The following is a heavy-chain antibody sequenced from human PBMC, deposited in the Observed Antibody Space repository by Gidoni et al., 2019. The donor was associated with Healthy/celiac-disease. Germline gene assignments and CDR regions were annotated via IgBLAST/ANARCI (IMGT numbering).Heavy chain of an antibody. D-gene: IGHD4-17*01. Sequence: QVQLVQSGAEVKQPGASVQVSCKASGSTFTSYDINWVRQATGQGLEWMGWMNPNSGNTGYAQKFQCRVTMTRNTSISTAYMELSSLRSEDTAVYYCARGPDYGYYYDYMDVWGKGTTVTVSS. CDR2: MNPNSGNT. V-gene: IGHV1-8*01. CDR3: ARGPDYGYYYDYMDV. CDR1: GSTFTSYD. J-gene: IGHJ6*03.